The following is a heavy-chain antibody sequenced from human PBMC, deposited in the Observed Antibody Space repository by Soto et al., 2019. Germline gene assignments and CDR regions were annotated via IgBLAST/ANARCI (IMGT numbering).Heavy chain of an antibody. CDR2: IYSGGTT. J-gene: IGHJ4*02. D-gene: IGHD2-8*02. Sequence: GGSLRLSCAASGFTVSNNYMTWVRQAPGKGLYCVSFIYSGGTTYYADSVKGRFTISRDNSKNTLYLQMNSLRAEDTAVYYCANVGLVGLSFDSWSQGTLVTVSS. V-gene: IGHV3-66*01. CDR3: ANVGLVGLSFDS. CDR1: GFTVSNNY.